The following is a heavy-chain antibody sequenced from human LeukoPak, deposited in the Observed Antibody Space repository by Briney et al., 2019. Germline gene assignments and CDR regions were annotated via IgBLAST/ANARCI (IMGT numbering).Heavy chain of an antibody. Sequence: GSLRLSCVASGFPFSSYWMTWVRQPPGKSLEWLGEVYHSGSTIYNPSLESRITISIDTSKNQFSLRLTSVTAADTAVYYCARGLSSSWYRGDWFDPWGQGTLVTVSS. V-gene: IGHV4-4*02. CDR2: VYHSGST. CDR1: GFPFSSYW. D-gene: IGHD6-13*01. J-gene: IGHJ5*02. CDR3: ARGLSSSWYRGDWFDP.